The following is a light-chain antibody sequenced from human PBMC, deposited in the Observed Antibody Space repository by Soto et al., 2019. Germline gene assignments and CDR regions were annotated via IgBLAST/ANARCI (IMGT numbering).Light chain of an antibody. CDR1: QGISSY. CDR3: QEYYSYPLT. V-gene: IGKV1-8*01. J-gene: IGKJ2*01. Sequence: AIRMTQSPSSFSASTGDRVTITCRASQGISSYLAWYQQKPGKAPKLLIYAASTLQSGVPSRFRGGGSGTDFNLTISCLQSEDFATYYCQEYYSYPLTFGQRTKLEIK. CDR2: AAS.